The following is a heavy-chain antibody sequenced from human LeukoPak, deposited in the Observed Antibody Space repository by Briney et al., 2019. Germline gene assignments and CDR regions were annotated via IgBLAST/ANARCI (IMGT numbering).Heavy chain of an antibody. CDR2: INHFGST. Sequence: SETLSLTCAVHGGSFSGYFWSWIRQPPGKGLEWIGEINHFGSTNYNPSLKSRVIISVDTSNNQFSLKLSSPTAADTAVYYCARGPRCYDLWPWAMDVWGQGTTVTVSS. CDR3: ARGPRCYDLWPWAMDV. CDR1: GGSFSGYF. D-gene: IGHD3-3*01. V-gene: IGHV4-34*01. J-gene: IGHJ6*02.